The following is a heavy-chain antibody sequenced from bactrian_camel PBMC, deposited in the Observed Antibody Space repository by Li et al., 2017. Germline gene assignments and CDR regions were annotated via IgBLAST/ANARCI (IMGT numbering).Heavy chain of an antibody. CDR1: GFTFSSYY. V-gene: IGHV3-2*01. Sequence: HVQLVESGGGLVQPGGSLRLSCAASGFTFSSYYMSWVRQAPGKGLEWVSSIYTGGGSTYYADSVKGRFTISKDNAKNTLYLQMNSLKPEDTAVYYCVSLVGRPLVHQGTQVTVS. CDR2: IYTGGGST. D-gene: IGHD2*01. J-gene: IGHJ4*01.